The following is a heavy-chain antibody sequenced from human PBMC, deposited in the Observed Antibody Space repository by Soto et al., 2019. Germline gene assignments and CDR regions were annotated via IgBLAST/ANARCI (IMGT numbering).Heavy chain of an antibody. CDR1: GFTFSSYA. J-gene: IGHJ4*02. Sequence: RGSLRLACEASGFTFSSYAMSWVRQAPGKGLEWVSVISGSGGVTHYADPVKGRFTISRDNSKNTLYMQMNSLRAEDTAVYYCAKNFRDCSGTRSYSTAHWGQGTMVTVSS. D-gene: IGHD2-2*01. V-gene: IGHV3-23*01. CDR2: ISGSGGVT. CDR3: AKNFRDCSGTRSYSTAH.